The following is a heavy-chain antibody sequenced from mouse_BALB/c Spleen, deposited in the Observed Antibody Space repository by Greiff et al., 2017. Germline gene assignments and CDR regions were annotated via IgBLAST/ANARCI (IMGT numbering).Heavy chain of an antibody. Sequence: VQVVESGPGLVAPSQSLSITCTVSGFSLTGYGVNWVRQPPGKGLEWLGMIWGDGSTDYNSALKSRLSISKDNSKSQVFLKMNSLQTDDTARYYCAIYGSSYWFAYWGQGTLVTVSA. D-gene: IGHD1-1*01. CDR3: AIYGSSYWFAY. J-gene: IGHJ3*01. CDR1: GFSLTGYG. V-gene: IGHV2-6-7*01. CDR2: IWGDGST.